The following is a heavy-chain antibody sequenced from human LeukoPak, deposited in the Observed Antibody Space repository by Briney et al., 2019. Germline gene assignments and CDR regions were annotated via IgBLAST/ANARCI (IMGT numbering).Heavy chain of an antibody. J-gene: IGHJ6*02. CDR2: INPSGGST. Sequence: ASVKVSCKASGYTFTSYYMHWVRQAPGQGLEWMGIINPSGGSTSYAQKFQGRVTMTRDTSTSTVYMELSSLRSEDTAVYYCARDVLMVYAITGRYYYGMDVWGQGTTVTVSS. V-gene: IGHV1-46*01. D-gene: IGHD2-8*01. CDR3: ARDVLMVYAITGRYYYGMDV. CDR1: GYTFTSYY.